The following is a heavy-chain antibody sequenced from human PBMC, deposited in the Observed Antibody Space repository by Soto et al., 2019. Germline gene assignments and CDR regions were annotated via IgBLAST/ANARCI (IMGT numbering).Heavy chain of an antibody. J-gene: IGHJ1*01. CDR3: ARLSWDNGIPKAGPGWYFQH. CDR1: GYSFTNYW. D-gene: IGHD6-13*01. CDR2: IYPGNSNT. V-gene: IGHV5-51*01. Sequence: GESLKISCKGSGYSFTNYWIGWVRQMPGTGLEWMGIIYPGNSNTRYSPSFQGQVTISADRSISTAYLQWSSLKASDTAMYYCARLSWDNGIPKAGPGWYFQHWGQGTMVTVSS.